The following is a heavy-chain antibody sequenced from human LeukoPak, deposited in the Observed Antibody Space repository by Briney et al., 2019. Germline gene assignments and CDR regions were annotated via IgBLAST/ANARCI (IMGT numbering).Heavy chain of an antibody. D-gene: IGHD3-10*01. J-gene: IGHJ4*02. CDR3: ARESIYYYGSGSYSKTFDY. CDR2: INPNSGGT. V-gene: IGHV1-2*02. Sequence: ASVKVSCKASGYTFTDYYMHWVRQAPGQGLEWMGWINPNSGGTYYAQQFQGRVTMTRDTPISTAYMELSRLTSDDTAVYYCARESIYYYGSGSYSKTFDYWGQGTLVTVSS. CDR1: GYTFTDYY.